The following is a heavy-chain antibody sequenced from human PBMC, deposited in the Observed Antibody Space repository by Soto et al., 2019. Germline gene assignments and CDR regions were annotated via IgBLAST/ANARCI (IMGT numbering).Heavy chain of an antibody. CDR3: GSVGYCSSTNCLFYYYHYGMDV. CDR2: IIPIFGTT. J-gene: IGHJ6*02. V-gene: IGHV1-69*13. D-gene: IGHD2-2*03. Sequence: SVKVSCKASGGTFSSHAISWVRQAPGRGLEWMGGIIPIFGTTNYAQNFLARVTITADESTSTAYMELSSLTSEDTAVYYCGSVGYCSSTNCLFYYYHYGMDVWGQGTTVTVSS. CDR1: GGTFSSHA.